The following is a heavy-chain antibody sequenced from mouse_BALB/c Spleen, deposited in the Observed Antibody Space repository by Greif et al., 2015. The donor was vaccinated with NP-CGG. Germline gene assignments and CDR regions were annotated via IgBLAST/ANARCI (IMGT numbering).Heavy chain of an antibody. J-gene: IGHJ1*01. V-gene: IGHV1-7*01. Sequence: QVQLKQSGAELAKPGASVKMSCKASGYTFTSYWMHWVKQRPGQGLEWIGYINSSTGYTEYNQKFKDKATLTADKSSSTAYMQLSSLTSEDSAVYYCARGGDYYGSSPDWYFDVWGAGTTVTVSS. CDR3: ARGGDYYGSSPDWYFDV. CDR1: GYTFTSYW. CDR2: INSSTGYT. D-gene: IGHD1-1*01.